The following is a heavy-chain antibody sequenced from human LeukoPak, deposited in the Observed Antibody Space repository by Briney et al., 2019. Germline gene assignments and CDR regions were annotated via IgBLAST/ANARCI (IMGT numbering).Heavy chain of an antibody. J-gene: IGHJ6*02. D-gene: IGHD2-2*01. Sequence: ASVKVSCKASGGTFSSYAISWVRQAPGKGLEWMGGFDPEDGETIYAQKFQGRVTTTEDTSTDTAYMELSSLRSEDTAVYYCATVRVPAAIPYYYYYGMDVWGQGTTVTVSS. CDR3: ATVRVPAAIPYYYYYGMDV. CDR1: GGTFSSYA. V-gene: IGHV1-24*01. CDR2: FDPEDGET.